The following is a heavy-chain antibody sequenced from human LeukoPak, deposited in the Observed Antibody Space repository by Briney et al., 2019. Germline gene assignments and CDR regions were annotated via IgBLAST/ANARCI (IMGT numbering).Heavy chain of an antibody. V-gene: IGHV4-59*01. CDR2: IYYSGST. Sequence: SETLSLTCTVSGGSISSYYWSWIRQPPGKGLEWIGYIYYSGSTDYNPSLKSRVTISVDTSKNQFSLKLTSVNAADTAVYYCAREGYYGSRSNWFDPWGQGTLVTVSS. CDR1: GGSISSYY. J-gene: IGHJ5*02. D-gene: IGHD3-10*01. CDR3: AREGYYGSRSNWFDP.